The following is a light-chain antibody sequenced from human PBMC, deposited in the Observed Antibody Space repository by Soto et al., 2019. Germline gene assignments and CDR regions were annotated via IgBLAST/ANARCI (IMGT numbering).Light chain of an antibody. J-gene: IGKJ4*01. CDR3: QQYYSTPLS. CDR1: QSVLYRSNNQNY. Sequence: DIVMTQSPDSLAVSLGERATINCKSSQSVLYRSNNQNYLAWYQQKPGQPPKLLIYWASTRESGVPDRFTGSGSGTDVTLTISSLQAEDVAIYYCQQYYSTPLSFGGGTKVEIK. V-gene: IGKV4-1*01. CDR2: WAS.